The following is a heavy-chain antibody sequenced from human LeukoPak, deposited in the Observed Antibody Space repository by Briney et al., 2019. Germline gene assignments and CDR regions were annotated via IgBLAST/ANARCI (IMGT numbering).Heavy chain of an antibody. Sequence: PSETLSLTCTVSGASVSSASYWTWIRQPPGKGVEWIAHIYNGVNTNYNPSLKSRVTISVDTSKNQFSLKLSSVTAADTAVYYCARGPLSIVVVPAAIEPFDYWGQGTLVTVSS. CDR3: ARGPLSIVVVPAAIEPFDY. CDR1: GASVSSASY. D-gene: IGHD2-2*01. J-gene: IGHJ4*02. V-gene: IGHV4-61*01. CDR2: IYNGVNT.